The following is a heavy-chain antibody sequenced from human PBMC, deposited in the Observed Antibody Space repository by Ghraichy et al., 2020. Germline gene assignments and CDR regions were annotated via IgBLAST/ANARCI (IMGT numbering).Heavy chain of an antibody. J-gene: IGHJ2*01. CDR1: GFTFSSYW. V-gene: IGHV3-74*01. CDR3: ARDWDPYCGGDCQALRHSYWYFDL. Sequence: GGSLRLSCAASGFTFSSYWMHWVRQAPGKGLVWVSRINSDGSSTSYADSVKGRFTISRDNAKNTLYLQMNSLRAEDTAVYYCARDWDPYCGGDCQALRHSYWYFDLWGRGTLVTVSS. D-gene: IGHD2-21*02. CDR2: INSDGSST.